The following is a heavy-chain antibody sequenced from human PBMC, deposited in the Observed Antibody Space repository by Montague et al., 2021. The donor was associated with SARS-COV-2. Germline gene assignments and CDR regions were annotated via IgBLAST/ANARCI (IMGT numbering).Heavy chain of an antibody. V-gene: IGHV4-39*07. CDR2: TRYSGTT. J-gene: IGHJ5*02. CDR3: SREVYGSQERA. D-gene: IGHD6-13*01. Sequence: SETLSLTCTVSGGSISSNNCCWSWIRQPPGKGLEWIGITRYSGTTYYTPSLSSRVTMSVYTSKLQSSLRLSSVTAADTAIYYCSREVYGSQERAWGQGTLVTVSS. CDR1: GGSISSNNCC.